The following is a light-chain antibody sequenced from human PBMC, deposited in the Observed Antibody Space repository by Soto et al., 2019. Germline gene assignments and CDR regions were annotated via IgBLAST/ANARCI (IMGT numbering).Light chain of an antibody. Sequence: QSALTQPPSASGSPGQSVTISCTGTSSEVGAYKYVSWYKQYPGKAPKLMIYEVSKRPPGVPDRFSGSKSGNTASLTVSGLQAEDEADYYCASYVGRNMGVVGGGTKLTVL. V-gene: IGLV2-8*01. J-gene: IGLJ2*01. CDR3: ASYVGRNMGV. CDR1: SSEVGAYKY. CDR2: EVS.